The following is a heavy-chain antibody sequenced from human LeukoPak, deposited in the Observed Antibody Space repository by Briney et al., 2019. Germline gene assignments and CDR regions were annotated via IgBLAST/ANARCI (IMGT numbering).Heavy chain of an antibody. Sequence: PGGSLRLSCAASGFTFNSYAMHWVRQAPGKGLEWVAVISPSGNKKYYADSVKGRFTVSRDNSKNTLYLQMNSLRAEDTAVYYCARDQGYWGQGTLVTVSS. CDR3: ARDQGY. J-gene: IGHJ4*02. V-gene: IGHV3-30*04. CDR1: GFTFNSYA. CDR2: ISPSGNKK.